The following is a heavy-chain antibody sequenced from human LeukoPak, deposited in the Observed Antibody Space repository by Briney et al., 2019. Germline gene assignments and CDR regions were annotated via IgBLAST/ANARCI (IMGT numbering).Heavy chain of an antibody. D-gene: IGHD3-22*01. V-gene: IGHV4-4*02. CDR2: IYHSGST. J-gene: IGHJ3*02. Sequence: SETLSLTCAVSGGSISSSNWWSWVRQPPGKGLEWIGEIYHSGSTNYNPSLKSRVTISVDKSKNQFSLKLSSVTAADTAVYYCASRGGITMIVDAFDIWGQGTMVTVSS. CDR3: ASRGGITMIVDAFDI. CDR1: GGSISSSNW.